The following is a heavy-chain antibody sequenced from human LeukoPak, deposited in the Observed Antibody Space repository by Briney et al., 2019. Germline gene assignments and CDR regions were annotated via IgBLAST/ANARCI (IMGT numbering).Heavy chain of an antibody. CDR1: GFTFSSYA. J-gene: IGHJ4*02. CDR3: AKGRSGYDYFDY. V-gene: IGHV3-23*01. D-gene: IGHD5-12*01. CDR2: ISGSGGST. Sequence: GGSLRLSCAASGFTFSSYAMSGVRQAPGKGLEWVSAISGSGGSTYYADSVKGRFTISRDNSKNTLYLRMNSLRAEDTAVYYCAKGRSGYDYFDYWGQGTLVTVSS.